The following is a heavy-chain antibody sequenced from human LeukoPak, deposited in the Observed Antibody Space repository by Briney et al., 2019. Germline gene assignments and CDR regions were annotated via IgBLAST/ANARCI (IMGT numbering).Heavy chain of an antibody. CDR2: INHSGST. J-gene: IGHJ3*02. D-gene: IGHD1-26*01. V-gene: IGHV4-34*01. CDR3: ARPRSYPAYNAFDI. CDR1: GGSFSGHY. Sequence: PSETLSLTCDVYGGSFSGHYWSWIRQPPGKGLEWIGEINHSGSTNYNPSLKSRVTISVDTSKNQFPLKLSSVTAADTAVYYCARPRSYPAYNAFDIWGQGTMVTVSS.